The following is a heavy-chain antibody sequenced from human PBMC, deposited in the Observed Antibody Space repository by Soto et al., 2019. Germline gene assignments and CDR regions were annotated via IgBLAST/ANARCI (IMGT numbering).Heavy chain of an antibody. CDR2: IIPIFATA. CDR1: GGTFSSYA. D-gene: IGHD2-2*01. J-gene: IGHJ6*02. Sequence: QVQLVQFGAEVKQPGSSVKVSCKASGGTFSSYAISWVRQAPGQGLEWMGGIIPIFATANYAQKFQGRVMITVDESTSTAYMELSSLRSEDTAVYYCARSVSFRYQLLKRGMDVWGQGTTVTVSS. CDR3: ARSVSFRYQLLKRGMDV. V-gene: IGHV1-69*01.